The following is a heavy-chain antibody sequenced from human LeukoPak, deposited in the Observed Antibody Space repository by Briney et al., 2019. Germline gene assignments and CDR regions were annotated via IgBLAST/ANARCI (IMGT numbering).Heavy chain of an antibody. V-gene: IGHV1-18*01. CDR1: GYTFTSYG. CDR2: ISAYNGNT. D-gene: IGHD3-22*01. Sequence: GASVKVSCKASGYTFTSYGISWVRQAPGQGLEWMGWISAYNGNTNYAQKLQGRVTMNTDTSTSTAYMELRSLRSDDTAVYYCARAGYYYDSSGYYIGDYWGQGTLVTVSS. CDR3: ARAGYYYDSSGYYIGDY. J-gene: IGHJ4*02.